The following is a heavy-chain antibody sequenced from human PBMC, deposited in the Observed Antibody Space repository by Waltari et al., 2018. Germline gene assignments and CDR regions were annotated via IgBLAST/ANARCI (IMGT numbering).Heavy chain of an antibody. J-gene: IGHJ5*01. V-gene: IGHV5-51*01. CDR2: IYPGDSDT. D-gene: IGHD1-1*01. CDR1: GYSFTSYW. CDR3: AHRVDFNGDWDVGWFDS. Sequence: EVQLVQSGAEVKKPGESLKISCKGSGYSFTSYWIGWVRQMPGKGLEWMGIIYPGDSDTRYSPSFQGQVTITKDTYKNQVVLTLASVVPADTGTYYCAHRVDFNGDWDVGWFDSWGHGTLVTISS.